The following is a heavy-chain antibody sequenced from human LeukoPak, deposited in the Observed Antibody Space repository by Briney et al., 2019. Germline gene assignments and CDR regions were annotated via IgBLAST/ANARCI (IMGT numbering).Heavy chain of an antibody. CDR1: GGSISSYY. D-gene: IGHD2-2*01. CDR2: IYTSGST. Sequence: SETLSLTCTVSGGSISSYYWSWLRQPAGKGLVWLVRIYTSGSTYYNPSLRSRVTMSVDTSKNQFSLKLSSVTGADTAVYYCARGPFRWNIVVVPALLHWFDPWGQGTLVTVSS. CDR3: ARGPFRWNIVVVPALLHWFDP. V-gene: IGHV4-4*07. J-gene: IGHJ5*02.